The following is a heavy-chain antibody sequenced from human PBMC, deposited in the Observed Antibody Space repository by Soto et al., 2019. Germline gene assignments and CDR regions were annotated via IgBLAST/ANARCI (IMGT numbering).Heavy chain of an antibody. CDR1: GYSFTSYW. CDR3: ARQGIDYDSCGYLNFGAFDI. V-gene: IGHV5-51*01. D-gene: IGHD3-22*01. CDR2: IYPGDSDS. J-gene: IGHJ3*02. Sequence: GESLKISCKGSGYSFTSYWIGWVRQMPGKGLEWMGIIYPGDSDSRYSPSFQGQVTISADKSISTAYLQWSSLKASDTAMYYCARQGIDYDSCGYLNFGAFDIWGQGTMVTVSS.